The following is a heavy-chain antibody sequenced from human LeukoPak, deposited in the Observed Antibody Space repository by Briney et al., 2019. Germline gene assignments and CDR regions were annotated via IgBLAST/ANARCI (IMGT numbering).Heavy chain of an antibody. Sequence: GGSLRLSCAASGFTFSSYGMHWVRQAPGKGLEYVAFIRYDGSVKYSGDSVKGRFTISSDNSKNTLYLQMNSLRDEDTAVYYCARDGSGSYYKYFQYWGQGTLVTVSS. CDR2: IRYDGSVK. V-gene: IGHV3-30*02. D-gene: IGHD3-10*01. CDR1: GFTFSSYG. J-gene: IGHJ1*01. CDR3: ARDGSGSYYKYFQY.